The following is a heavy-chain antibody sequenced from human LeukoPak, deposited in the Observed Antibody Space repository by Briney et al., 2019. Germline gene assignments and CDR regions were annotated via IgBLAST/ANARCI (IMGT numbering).Heavy chain of an antibody. V-gene: IGHV3-9*01. CDR1: GFTFDDYA. D-gene: IGHD6-13*01. CDR2: ISWNSGSI. Sequence: GGSLRLSCAASGFTFDDYAMHWVRQAPGKGLEWVSGISWNSGSIGYADSVKGRFTISRDNAKNSLYLQMNSLRAEDTALYYCAKDIGVAAAGTVPDYWGQGTLVTVSS. CDR3: AKDIGVAAAGTVPDY. J-gene: IGHJ4*02.